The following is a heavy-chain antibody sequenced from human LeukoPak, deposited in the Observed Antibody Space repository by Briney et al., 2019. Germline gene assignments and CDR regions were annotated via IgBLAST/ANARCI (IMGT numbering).Heavy chain of an antibody. CDR1: GGSISSYY. V-gene: IGHV4-59*01. CDR2: IHDSVNT. CDR3: ARGRITIFGVVPPHFDY. Sequence: SETLSLTCTVSGGSISSYYWPWIRQSPGTGLEWIGYIHDSVNTDYNPSLKSRVTISVDTSNKQFSLKLNSVTAADTAVYYCARGRITIFGVVPPHFDYWGQGTLVTVSS. J-gene: IGHJ4*02. D-gene: IGHD3-3*01.